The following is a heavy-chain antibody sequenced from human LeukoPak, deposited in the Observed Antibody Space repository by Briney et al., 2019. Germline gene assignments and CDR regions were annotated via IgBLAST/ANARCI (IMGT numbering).Heavy chain of an antibody. D-gene: IGHD6-13*01. V-gene: IGHV3-21*01. J-gene: IGHJ4*02. CDR3: ARGQQLDY. CDR1: GFILRSYS. Sequence: KTGGSLRLSCAASGFILRSYSMSWVRQAPGKGLEWVAFSSSSGNYIYYADSVKGRFIISRDNAKSSLDLQLNSLGAEDTALYYCARGQQLDYWGQGVLVTVSS. CDR2: SSSSGNYI.